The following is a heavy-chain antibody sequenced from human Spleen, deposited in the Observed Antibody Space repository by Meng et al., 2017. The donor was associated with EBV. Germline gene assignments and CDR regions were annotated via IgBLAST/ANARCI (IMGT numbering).Heavy chain of an antibody. CDR2: IYHSGST. CDR1: GDSISSGGS. J-gene: IGHJ5*02. D-gene: IGHD4-11*01. Sequence: PLQESGPRLVTPSQTRSLPCAFSGDSISSGGSWSWIRQPPGKGLEWIGHIYHSGSTYHNPSLKSRVTMSVDRTKNQFSLRLISVTAADTAMYFCARQRPGASVDYFDPWGQGILVTVSS. V-gene: IGHV4-30-2*01. CDR3: ARQRPGASVDYFDP.